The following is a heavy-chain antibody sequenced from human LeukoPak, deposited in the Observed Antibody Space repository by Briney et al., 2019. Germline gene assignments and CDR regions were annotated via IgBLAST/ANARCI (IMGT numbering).Heavy chain of an antibody. V-gene: IGHV1-69*05. D-gene: IGHD5-18*01. J-gene: IGHJ4*02. CDR3: ARYAQGGYSYGPEFDY. Sequence: GASVNVSCKASGGTFSSYAISWVRQAPGQGLEWMGGIIPIFGTANYAQKFQGRVTITTDESTSTAYMELSSLRSEDTAVYYCARYAQGGYSYGPEFDYWGQGTLVTVSS. CDR2: IIPIFGTA. CDR1: GGTFSSYA.